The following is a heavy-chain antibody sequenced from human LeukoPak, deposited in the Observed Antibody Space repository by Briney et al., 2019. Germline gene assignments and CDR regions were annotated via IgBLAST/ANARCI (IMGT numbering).Heavy chain of an antibody. J-gene: IGHJ5*02. CDR1: GFTCITYW. Sequence: PGGSLRLSCAASGFTCITYWKHWVRQAPGKGLVWVSRINPDASSTTYADSVKGRFTISRDNAKNTLYLQMNNLRPEDTAVYYCARPHRAYYDFWSGHSDTLLDPWGQGTLVTVSS. D-gene: IGHD3-3*01. V-gene: IGHV3-74*01. CDR2: INPDASST. CDR3: ARPHRAYYDFWSGHSDTLLDP.